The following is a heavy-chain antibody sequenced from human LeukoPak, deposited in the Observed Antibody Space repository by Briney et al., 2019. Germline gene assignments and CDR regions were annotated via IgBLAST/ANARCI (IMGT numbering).Heavy chain of an antibody. D-gene: IGHD2-2*01. CDR2: ISGSGGST. CDR3: ARGLYCSSTSCQYFDY. CDR1: GFTFSSYA. J-gene: IGHJ4*02. V-gene: IGHV3-23*01. Sequence: GGSLRLSCAASGFTFSSYAMSWVRQAPGKGLEWVSVISGSGGSTYSAESVKGRFTISRDNSKNTLYLQMNSLRVEDTAVYYCARGLYCSSTSCQYFDYWGQGTLVTVSS.